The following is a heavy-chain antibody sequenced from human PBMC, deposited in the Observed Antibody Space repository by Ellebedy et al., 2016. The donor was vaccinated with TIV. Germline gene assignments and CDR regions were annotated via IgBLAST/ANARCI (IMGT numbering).Heavy chain of an antibody. CDR2: ISRSGGST. CDR1: GFTFSNYA. V-gene: IGHV3-23*01. CDR3: AKSASETMVRGSDY. J-gene: IGHJ4*02. Sequence: GESLKISCSASGFTFSNYAMSWVRQAPGKGLEWVSAISRSGGSTDYAGSVKGRFTISSDNSKDTRYLQMNSLRAEDTAVYYCAKSASETMVRGSDYWGQGTLVTVSS. D-gene: IGHD3-10*01.